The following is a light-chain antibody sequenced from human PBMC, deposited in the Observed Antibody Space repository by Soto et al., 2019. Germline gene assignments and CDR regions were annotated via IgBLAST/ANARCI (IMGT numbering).Light chain of an antibody. CDR2: GAS. J-gene: IGKJ4*01. CDR3: QQYSNWPLT. Sequence: EIVMTQSPVILSVSPGERATLSCRASQSVSSSYLAWYQQEPGQAPRLLIFGASTRAAGIPARFSGSGSGTEFTLTISSLQSEDFAVYYCQQYSNWPLTFGGGTKVEIK. V-gene: IGKV3-15*01. CDR1: QSVSSSY.